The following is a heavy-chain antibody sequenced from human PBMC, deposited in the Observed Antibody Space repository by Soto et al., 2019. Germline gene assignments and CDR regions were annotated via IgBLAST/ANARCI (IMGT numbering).Heavy chain of an antibody. CDR3: ARFEYQLPTLYFDY. V-gene: IGHV3-21*01. CDR1: GFTFISYT. CDR2: ISNSGSSI. J-gene: IGHJ4*02. Sequence: EVQLVESGGGLVKPGGSLRLSCAASGFTFISYTMNWVRQAPGRGLEWVSSISNSGSSIYYADSVKGRFIISRDNAKNSLYLQMNSLRAEDTAVYYCARFEYQLPTLYFDYWGQGTLVTVSS. D-gene: IGHD2-2*01.